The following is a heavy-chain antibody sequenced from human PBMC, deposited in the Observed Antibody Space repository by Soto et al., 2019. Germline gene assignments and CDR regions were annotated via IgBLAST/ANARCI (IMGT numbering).Heavy chain of an antibody. CDR1: GFTFSSFA. CDR2: ISDGGGTT. Sequence: GGSLRLSCAASGFTFSSFAMNWVRQAPGKGLEWVSTISDGGGTTHYADSVKDRSTISRGNSKNILYLQMNILRAEDTAVYYCAKDSITFFYGVDVWGQGTTVTVSS. D-gene: IGHD3-10*01. CDR3: AKDSITFFYGVDV. J-gene: IGHJ6*02. V-gene: IGHV3-23*01.